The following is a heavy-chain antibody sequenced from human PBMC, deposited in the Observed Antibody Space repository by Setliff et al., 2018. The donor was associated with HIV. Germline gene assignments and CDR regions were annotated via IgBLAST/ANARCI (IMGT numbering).Heavy chain of an antibody. D-gene: IGHD2-15*01. Sequence: SETLSLTCAVYGGSFSNYCWSWIRQAPGKGLEWIGEANTAGVAHYNPSLESRVAISLDTSKSQVSLRLNYVTAADSALYYCASAPLSGGLSSPRSYFDSWGQGTLVTVSS. V-gene: IGHV4-34*01. CDR2: ANTAGVA. J-gene: IGHJ4*02. CDR1: GGSFSNYC. CDR3: ASAPLSGGLSSPRSYFDS.